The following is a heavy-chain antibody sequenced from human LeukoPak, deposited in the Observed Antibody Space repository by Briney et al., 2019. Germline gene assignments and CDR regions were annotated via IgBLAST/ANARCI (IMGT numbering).Heavy chain of an antibody. CDR2: IYYSGST. CDR3: ARGLGYYGSGSYFNWFDP. D-gene: IGHD3-10*01. CDR1: GGSISSYY. Sequence: PSETLSLACTVSGGSISSYYWSWIRQPPGKGLEWIGYIYYSGSTNYNPSLKSRVTISVDTSKNQFSLKLSSVTAADTAVYYCARGLGYYGSGSYFNWFDPWGQGTLVTVSS. J-gene: IGHJ5*02. V-gene: IGHV4-59*01.